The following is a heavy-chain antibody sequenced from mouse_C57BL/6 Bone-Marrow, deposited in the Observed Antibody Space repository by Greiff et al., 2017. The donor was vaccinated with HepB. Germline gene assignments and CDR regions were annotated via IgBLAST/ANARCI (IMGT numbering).Heavy chain of an antibody. V-gene: IGHV3-6*01. CDR2: ISYDGSN. D-gene: IGHD1-1*01. CDR3: ARGTTVNYFDY. J-gene: IGHJ2*01. CDR1: GYSITSGYY. Sequence: EVQVVESGPGLVKPSQSLSLTCSVTGYSITSGYYWNWIRQFPGNKLEWMGYISYDGSNNYNPSLKNRISITRDTSKNQFFLKLNSVTTEDTATYYCARGTTVNYFDYWGQGTTLTVSS.